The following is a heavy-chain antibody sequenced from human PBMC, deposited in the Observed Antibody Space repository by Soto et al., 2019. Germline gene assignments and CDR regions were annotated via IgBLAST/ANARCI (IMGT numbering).Heavy chain of an antibody. CDR1: GFTVSSNY. J-gene: IGHJ4*02. Sequence: EVQLVESGGGLIQPGGSLRLSCAASGFTVSSNYRSWVRQAPGKGLEWVSVIYSGGSTYYADSVKGRFTISRDNSKNTLYLQMNSLRVEDTAVYYCAVSRITMIVGFDYWGQGTLVTVSS. CDR3: AVSRITMIVGFDY. D-gene: IGHD3-22*01. CDR2: IYSGGST. V-gene: IGHV3-53*01.